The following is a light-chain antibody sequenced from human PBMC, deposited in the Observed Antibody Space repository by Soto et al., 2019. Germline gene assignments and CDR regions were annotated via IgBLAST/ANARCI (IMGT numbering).Light chain of an antibody. CDR1: QSVSSSY. V-gene: IGKV3-20*01. J-gene: IGKJ1*01. CDR2: GAS. Sequence: EIVLTQSPGTLSLSPGERATLSCRASQSVSSSYLAWYQQKPGQAPRLLIYGASSRATGIPDRFSGSGSGTDFTLTISRLEPEDFVVYYCQQYGSPPQTFGQVTKVEI. CDR3: QQYGSPPQT.